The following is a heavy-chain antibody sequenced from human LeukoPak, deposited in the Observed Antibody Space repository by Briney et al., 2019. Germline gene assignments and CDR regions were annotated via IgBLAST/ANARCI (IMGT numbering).Heavy chain of an antibody. D-gene: IGHD6-19*01. V-gene: IGHV3-23*01. Sequence: PGGSLRLTCAASGFTFSSYAMSWVRQAPGKGLEWVSAISGSGGGAYHADSVKGRFTISRDNSKNTLYLQVNSLRAEATAVYYCAKPFGVQCLVDYYMDVCGKGTTATASS. CDR3: AKPFGVQCLVDYYMDV. J-gene: IGHJ6*03. CDR2: ISGSGGGA. CDR1: GFTFSSYA.